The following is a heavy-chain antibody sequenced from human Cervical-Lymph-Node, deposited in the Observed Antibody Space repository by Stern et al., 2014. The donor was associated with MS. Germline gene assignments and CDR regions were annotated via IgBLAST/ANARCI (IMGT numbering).Heavy chain of an antibody. D-gene: IGHD3-3*01. Sequence: QLVESGAEVRKPGSSVKVSCKASGGSSSSQTILWVRQAPGQGLEWVGRIIPLVNVPNYARKFKGRLTLSADRAANTVYLELSSLRSEDPAMYYCARSEGSGALEWLHGMDVWGQGTTVIVSS. CDR2: IIPLVNVP. CDR1: GGSSSSQT. V-gene: IGHV1-69*09. CDR3: ARSEGSGALEWLHGMDV. J-gene: IGHJ6*02.